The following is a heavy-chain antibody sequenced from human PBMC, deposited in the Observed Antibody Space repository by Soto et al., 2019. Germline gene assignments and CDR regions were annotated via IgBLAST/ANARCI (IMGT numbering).Heavy chain of an antibody. J-gene: IGHJ3*02. CDR1: GGTFSNYG. V-gene: IGHV1-69*13. Sequence: GSSVKVSCKASGGTFSNYGISWVRQAPGRGLEWMGGIIPLFATTDYAQKLQGRVTITADESTSTAYMDVRSLRSEDTAVYYCARTRRETQLRGAFGIWGQGTMVTV. D-gene: IGHD3-16*01. CDR2: IIPLFATT. CDR3: ARTRRETQLRGAFGI.